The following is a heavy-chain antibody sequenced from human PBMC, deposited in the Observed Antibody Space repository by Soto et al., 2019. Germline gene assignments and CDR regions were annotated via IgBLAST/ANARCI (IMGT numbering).Heavy chain of an antibody. CDR1: GYTFTGYY. CDR2: INPNSGGT. D-gene: IGHD6-6*01. Sequence: GASVKVSCKASGYTFTGYYMHCVRQAPGQGLEWMGWINPNSGGTNYAQKFQGWVTMTRDTSISTAYMELSRLRSDDTAVYYCARNGYSSSSPILVYWGQGTLVTVSS. J-gene: IGHJ4*02. V-gene: IGHV1-2*04. CDR3: ARNGYSSSSPILVY.